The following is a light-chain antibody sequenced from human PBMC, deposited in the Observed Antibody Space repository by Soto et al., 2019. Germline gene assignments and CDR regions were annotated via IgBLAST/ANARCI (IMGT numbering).Light chain of an antibody. CDR2: EVS. J-gene: IGLJ1*01. CDR1: SRDVGGYNY. Sequence: HSALTQPASVSGSPGQSITISCTGTSRDVGGYNYVSWYQQHPGKAPKLMIYEVSNRPSGVSNRFSGSKSGNTASLTISGLQAEDEADYFCSSYGSTSTRYVFGTGTKLTVL. V-gene: IGLV2-14*01. CDR3: SSYGSTSTRYV.